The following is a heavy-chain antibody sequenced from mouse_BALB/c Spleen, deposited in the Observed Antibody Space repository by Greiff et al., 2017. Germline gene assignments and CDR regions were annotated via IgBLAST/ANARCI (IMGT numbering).Heavy chain of an antibody. Sequence: QVQLQQSGAELAKPGASVKMSCKASGYTFTSYWMHWVKQMPGQGLEWIGYINPSTGYTEYNQKFKDKATLTADKSSSTAYMQLSSLTSEDSAVYYCARSAGRDYFDYWGQGTTLTVSS. V-gene: IGHV1-7*01. CDR1: GYTFTSYW. J-gene: IGHJ2*01. CDR2: INPSTGYT. D-gene: IGHD1-1*01. CDR3: ARSAGRDYFDY.